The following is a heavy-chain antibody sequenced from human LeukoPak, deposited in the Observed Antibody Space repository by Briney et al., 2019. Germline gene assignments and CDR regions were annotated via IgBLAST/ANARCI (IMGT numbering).Heavy chain of an antibody. V-gene: IGHV4-39*07. Sequence: SETLSLTCTVSGGSISSSSYYWGWIRQPPGKGLEWIGSIYYSGSTYYNPSLKSRVTISVDTSKNQFSLKLSSVTAADTAVYYCARADYPSRGDCCYMDVWGKGTTVTASS. CDR3: ARADYPSRGDCCYMDV. J-gene: IGHJ6*03. D-gene: IGHD3-10*01. CDR2: IYYSGST. CDR1: GGSISSSSYY.